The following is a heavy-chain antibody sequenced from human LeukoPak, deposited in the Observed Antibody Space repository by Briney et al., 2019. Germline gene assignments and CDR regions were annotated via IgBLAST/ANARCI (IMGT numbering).Heavy chain of an antibody. D-gene: IGHD2-15*01. CDR3: ARGNRVAAAIFYYYYYMDV. V-gene: IGHV3-64*01. J-gene: IGHJ6*03. CDR1: GFTSSRYA. CDR2: ITSPGGST. Sequence: GGPLRLSRAASGFTSSRYAMHCFRQAPGKALEYFSAITSPGGSTYYANSVEGRFTISRDNSKNTLYLQMGSLRAEDMAVYYCARGNRVAAAIFYYYYYMDVWGKGTTVTVSS.